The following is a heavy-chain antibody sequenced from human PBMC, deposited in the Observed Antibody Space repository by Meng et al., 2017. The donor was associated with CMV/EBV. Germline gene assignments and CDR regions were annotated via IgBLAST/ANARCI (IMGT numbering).Heavy chain of an antibody. CDR2: INPNSGGT. CDR3: ARDLVYYYGSGRSRREYYYYYGMDV. Sequence: ASVKVSCKASGYTFTGYYMHWVRQAPGQGLEWMGWINPNSGGTNYAQKCQGRVTMTRDTSISTAYMELSRLRSDDTAVYYCARDLVYYYGSGRSRREYYYYYGMDVWGQGTTVTVSS. J-gene: IGHJ6*02. V-gene: IGHV1-2*02. CDR1: GYTFTGYY. D-gene: IGHD3-10*01.